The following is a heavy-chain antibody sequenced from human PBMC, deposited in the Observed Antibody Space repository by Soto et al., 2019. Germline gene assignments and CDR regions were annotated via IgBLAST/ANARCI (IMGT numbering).Heavy chain of an antibody. CDR3: ARNRLLRGNYFDY. CDR1: GGSISSSNW. J-gene: IGHJ4*02. CDR2: IYHSGST. Sequence: SETLSLTCAVSGGSISSSNWWSWVRQPPGKGLEWIGEIYHSGSTNYNPSLKSRVTISVDKSKNQFSLKLSSVTAADTAVYYCARNRLLRGNYFDYWGQGTQVTVSS. D-gene: IGHD3-16*01. V-gene: IGHV4-4*02.